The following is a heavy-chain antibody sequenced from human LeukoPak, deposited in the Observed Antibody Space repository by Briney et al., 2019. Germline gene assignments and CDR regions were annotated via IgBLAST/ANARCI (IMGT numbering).Heavy chain of an antibody. Sequence: GGSLRLSCAASGFTFRSYSMNWVRQAPGNGLEWVSAISGRGGSTYYADSVKGRFTISRDNSKNTLYLQMNSLRAEDTAVYYCAKSIGTNYYDSSGPLDYWGQGTLVTVSS. CDR1: GFTFRSYS. V-gene: IGHV3-23*01. CDR3: AKSIGTNYYDSSGPLDY. J-gene: IGHJ4*02. D-gene: IGHD3-22*01. CDR2: ISGRGGST.